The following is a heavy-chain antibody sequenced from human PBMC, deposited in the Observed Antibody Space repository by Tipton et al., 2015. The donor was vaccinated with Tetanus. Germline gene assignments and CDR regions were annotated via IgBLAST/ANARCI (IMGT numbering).Heavy chain of an antibody. J-gene: IGHJ4*02. CDR2: ISAYNGDA. D-gene: IGHD5-18*01. CDR3: ARDRGLYVDTCTCDY. V-gene: IGHV1-18*01. Sequence: QLVQSGAEVKKPGASVKVSCRASGYTFTSYGITWVRQAPGQGLEWMGWISAYNGDANYAQQLQGRVTMTTDKSTSTTYMELRSLRSDDTAVYYCARDRGLYVDTCTCDYWGQGTQVTVSS. CDR1: GYTFTSYG.